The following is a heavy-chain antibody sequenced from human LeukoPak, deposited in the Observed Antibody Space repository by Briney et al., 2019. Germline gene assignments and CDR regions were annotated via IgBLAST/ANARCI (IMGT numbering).Heavy chain of an antibody. CDR3: GNRGGFYDGEGYFEGDGFDI. J-gene: IGHJ3*02. CDR1: GFTFTTYR. CDR2: ISSSSSYT. V-gene: IGHV3-21*03. D-gene: IGHD3-22*01. Sequence: MSGGSLRLSCAASGFTFTTYRMEWVRQAPGKGLEWVSSISSSSSYTYYADSVKGRFTISRDNAKNSLYLQMNSLRAEDTAVYYRGNRGGFYDGEGYFEGDGFDIWGQGTMVTVSS.